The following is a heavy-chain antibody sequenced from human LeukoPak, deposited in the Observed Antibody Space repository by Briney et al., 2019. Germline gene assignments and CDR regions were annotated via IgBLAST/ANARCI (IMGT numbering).Heavy chain of an antibody. Sequence: SETLSLTCSVSGGSFSSYFWSWVRQPAGKGLEWIGRIYPSGNTNYNPSLKSRVTLSVDTSKTQFSLKLSSVTAADTAVYYCARSSEGRYYYDSSGFSYYYYYMDVWGKGTTVTISS. CDR1: GGSFSSYF. CDR3: ARSSEGRYYYDSSGFSYYYYYMDV. J-gene: IGHJ6*03. V-gene: IGHV4-4*07. D-gene: IGHD3-22*01. CDR2: IYPSGNT.